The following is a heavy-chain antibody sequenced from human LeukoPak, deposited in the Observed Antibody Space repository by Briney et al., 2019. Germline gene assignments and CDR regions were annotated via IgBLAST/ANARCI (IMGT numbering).Heavy chain of an antibody. CDR2: INPSGGST. D-gene: IGHD2-8*01. CDR3: ARGGIVLMVYALEYFQH. V-gene: IGHV1-46*01. J-gene: IGHJ1*01. CDR1: GYTFTSYY. Sequence: ASVKVSCKASGYTFTSYYMHWVRQAPGQGLEWMGIINPSGGSTSYAQKFQGRVTMTRDMSTSTVYMELSSLRSEDTAVYYCARGGIVLMVYALEYFQHWGQGTLVTVSS.